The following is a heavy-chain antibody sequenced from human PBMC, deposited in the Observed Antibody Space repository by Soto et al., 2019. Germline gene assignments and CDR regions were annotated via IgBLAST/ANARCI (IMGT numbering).Heavy chain of an antibody. V-gene: IGHV1-69*01. CDR1: GGTFSSYA. J-gene: IGHJ6*02. D-gene: IGHD2-8*01. CDR3: ASHGPNIVLMVYARYYYGMDV. CDR2: IIPIFGTA. Sequence: QVQLVQSGAEVKKPGSSVKVSCKASGGTFSSYAISWVRQAPGQGLEWMGGIIPIFGTANYAQKFQDRVTITADESTSTAYMELSSLRSEDTAVYYCASHGPNIVLMVYARYYYGMDVWGQGTTVTVSS.